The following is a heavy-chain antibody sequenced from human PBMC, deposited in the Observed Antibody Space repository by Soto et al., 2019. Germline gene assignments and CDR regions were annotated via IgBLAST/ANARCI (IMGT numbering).Heavy chain of an antibody. V-gene: IGHV3-7*01. CDR3: ARDSSEGYNFP. D-gene: IGHD1-20*01. CDR2: IKQDGSEK. CDR1: GFTFSSYW. J-gene: IGHJ5*02. Sequence: PGGSLRLSCAASGFTFSSYWMSWVRQSPGKGLEWVANIKQDGSEKYYVDSLKGRFIISRDNGKNSLYLQMNSLTDEDTAVYYCARDSSEGYNFPWGHGTLVTVSS.